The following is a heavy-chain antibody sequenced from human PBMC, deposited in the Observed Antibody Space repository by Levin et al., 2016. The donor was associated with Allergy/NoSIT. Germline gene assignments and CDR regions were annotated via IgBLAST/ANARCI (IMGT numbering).Heavy chain of an antibody. V-gene: IGHV4-30-4*01. CDR2: TYYSGTT. D-gene: IGHD3-22*01. Sequence: WIRQPPGKGLEYIGYTYYSGTTYYSPSLKSRATMSLDTSRNQFSLKLSSVTAADTAVYFCARSTYYYEASGYTFDSWGRGALVTVSS. CDR3: ARSTYYYEASGYTFDS. J-gene: IGHJ4*02.